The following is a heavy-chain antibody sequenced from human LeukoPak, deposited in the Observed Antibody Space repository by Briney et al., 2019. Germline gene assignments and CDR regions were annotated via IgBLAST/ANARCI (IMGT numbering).Heavy chain of an antibody. CDR3: ARSRVVPAAITDY. CDR1: GGSISSYY. J-gene: IGHJ4*02. D-gene: IGHD2-2*01. V-gene: IGHV4-59*12. CDR2: IYYSGST. Sequence: SETLSLTCTVSGGSISSYYWSWIRQPPGKGLEWIGYIYYSGSTNYNPSLKSRVTISVDTSKNQFSLKLSSVTAADTAVYYCARSRVVPAAITDYWGQGTLVTVSS.